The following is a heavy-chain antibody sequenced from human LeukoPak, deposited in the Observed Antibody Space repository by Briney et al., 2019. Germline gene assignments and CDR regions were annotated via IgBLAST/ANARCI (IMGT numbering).Heavy chain of an antibody. J-gene: IGHJ3*02. CDR1: GFTFSSYE. D-gene: IGHD3-9*01. V-gene: IGHV3-48*03. CDR3: ARAVYYDILTDYSDDAFDI. CDR2: ITSSGSTI. Sequence: PGRSLRLSCAASGFTFSSYEMNWVRQAPGKGLEWVSYITSSGSTIYYADSVKGRFTISRDNAKNSLYLQMNSLRAEDTAVYYCARAVYYDILTDYSDDAFDIWGQGTMVTVSS.